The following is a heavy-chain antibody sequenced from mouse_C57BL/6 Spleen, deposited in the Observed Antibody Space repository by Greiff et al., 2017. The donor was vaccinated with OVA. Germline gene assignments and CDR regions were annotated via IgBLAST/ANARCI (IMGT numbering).Heavy chain of an antibody. V-gene: IGHV1-15*01. D-gene: IGHD4-1*01. CDR3: TRAGTWYFGV. CDR1: GYTFTDYE. J-gene: IGHJ1*03. Sequence: QVQLQQSGAELVRPGASVTLSCKASGYTFTDYEMHWVKQTPVHGLEWIGAIDPETGGTAYNQKFKGKAILTADKSSSTAYMELRSLTSEDSAVYYCTRAGTWYFGVWGTGTTVTVAS. CDR2: IDPETGGT.